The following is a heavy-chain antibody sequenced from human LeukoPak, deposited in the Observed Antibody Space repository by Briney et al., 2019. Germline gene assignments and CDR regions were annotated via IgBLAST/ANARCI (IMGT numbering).Heavy chain of an antibody. V-gene: IGHV3-53*01. Sequence: PGGSLRLSCAASGFTVSSNYMSWVRQAPGKGLEWVSVIYSGGSTYYADSVKGRFTISRDNSKNTLYLQMNSLRAEDTAVYYCARSLVVTPPRWFDPWGQGTLVTVSS. CDR2: IYSGGST. CDR3: ARSLVVTPPRWFDP. CDR1: GFTVSSNY. D-gene: IGHD2-21*02. J-gene: IGHJ5*02.